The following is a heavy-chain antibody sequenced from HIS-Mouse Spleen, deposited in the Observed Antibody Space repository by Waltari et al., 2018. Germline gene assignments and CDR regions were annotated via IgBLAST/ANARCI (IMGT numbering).Heavy chain of an antibody. Sequence: QVQLQESGPGLVKPSETLSLTCTVSGYSISSGYYWGWIRQPPGKGLEWIGSIYHSGSTSSNPSLKIRVTISVDTSKNQFSLKLSSVTAADTAVYYCARALEYSSSWYYYYYGMDVWGQGTTVTVSS. CDR3: ARALEYSSSWYYYYYGMDV. J-gene: IGHJ6*02. V-gene: IGHV4-38-2*02. CDR1: GYSISSGYY. D-gene: IGHD6-13*01. CDR2: IYHSGST.